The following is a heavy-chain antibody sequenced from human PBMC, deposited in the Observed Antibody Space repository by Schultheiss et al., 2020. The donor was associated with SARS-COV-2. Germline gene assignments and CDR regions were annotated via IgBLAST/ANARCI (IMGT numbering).Heavy chain of an antibody. Sequence: SETLSLTCTVSGGSISSYYWSWIRQPPGKGLEWIGEINHSGSTNYNPSLKSRVTISVDTSKNQFSLKLSSVTAADTAVYYCAARRVVVAAKRAFDIWGQGTMVTVSS. V-gene: IGHV4-34*01. CDR1: GGSISSYY. J-gene: IGHJ3*02. CDR3: AARRVVVAAKRAFDI. CDR2: INHSGST. D-gene: IGHD2-15*01.